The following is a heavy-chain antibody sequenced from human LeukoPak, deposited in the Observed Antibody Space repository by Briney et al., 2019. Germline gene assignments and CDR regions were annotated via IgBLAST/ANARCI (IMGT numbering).Heavy chain of an antibody. CDR3: ARVLAGYYYYYYMDV. V-gene: IGHV4-39*07. Sequence: SETLSLTCTVSGGSISSSRYYWGGIRQPPGKGLEWIGSMYYSGSTYYNPSLKSRISRSVDTSKNQFSLTLSSVTAADTAVYYCARVLAGYYYYYYMDVWGKGTTVTVSS. J-gene: IGHJ6*03. CDR1: GGSISSSRYY. D-gene: IGHD1-1*01. CDR2: MYYSGST.